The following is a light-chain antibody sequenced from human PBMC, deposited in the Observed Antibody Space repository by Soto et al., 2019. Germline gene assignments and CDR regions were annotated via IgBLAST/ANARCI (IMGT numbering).Light chain of an antibody. V-gene: IGLV2-14*01. Sequence: QSVLTQPASVSWSPGQSITISCTGSSSDIGAYNYVSWFQQYQGKAPKLIISEVSNRPSGVSNRFSGSKSGTAASLTISGLQTEDEADYFCFSFTTDSTHEVGTGTKV. CDR2: EVS. CDR3: FSFTTDSTHE. J-gene: IGLJ1*01. CDR1: SSDIGAYNY.